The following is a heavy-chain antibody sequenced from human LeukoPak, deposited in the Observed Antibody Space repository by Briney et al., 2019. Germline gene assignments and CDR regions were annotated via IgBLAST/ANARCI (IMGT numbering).Heavy chain of an antibody. Sequence: SETLSLTCTVSGGSISSYYWSWIRQPPGKGLEWVGYSSYSGSTNYSPSLKSRVTMSVDTSTSQFSLKLSSVTAADTAVYYCARDKKATMVRGVHWYFDPWGRGTLVTVSS. V-gene: IGHV4-4*08. CDR2: SSYSGST. CDR3: ARDKKATMVRGVHWYFDP. D-gene: IGHD3-10*01. CDR1: GGSISSYY. J-gene: IGHJ2*01.